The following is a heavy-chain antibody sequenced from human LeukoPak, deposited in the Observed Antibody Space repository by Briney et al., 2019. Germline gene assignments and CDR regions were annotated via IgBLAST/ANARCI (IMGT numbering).Heavy chain of an antibody. D-gene: IGHD3-10*01. CDR1: GGSISSYY. CDR2: IYYSGST. Sequence: SETLSLTCTVSGGSISSYYWSWIRQPPGKGLEWIGYIYYSGSTNYNPSLKSRVTISVDTSKNQFSLKLSSVTAADTAVYYCASAGERDYYYGMDVWGQGTTVTVSS. V-gene: IGHV4-59*12. CDR3: ASAGERDYYYGMDV. J-gene: IGHJ6*02.